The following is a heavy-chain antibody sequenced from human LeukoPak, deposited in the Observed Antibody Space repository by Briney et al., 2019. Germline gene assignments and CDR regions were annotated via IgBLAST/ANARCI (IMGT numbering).Heavy chain of an antibody. CDR2: VYYSGST. CDR3: AHRSGYSYGLDY. D-gene: IGHD5-18*01. V-gene: IGHV4-59*13. Sequence: SETLSLTCTVSGGSISSYYWTWIRQPPGKGLEWIGYVYYSGSTNYNPSLKSRVTISVDTSKNQFSLKLSSVTAADTAVYYCAHRSGYSYGLDYWGQGTLVTVSS. J-gene: IGHJ4*02. CDR1: GGSISSYY.